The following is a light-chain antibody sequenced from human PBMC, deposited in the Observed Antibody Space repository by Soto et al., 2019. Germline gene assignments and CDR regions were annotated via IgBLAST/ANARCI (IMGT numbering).Light chain of an antibody. CDR3: GTWDSSLSAVL. J-gene: IGLJ2*01. CDR2: DND. V-gene: IGLV1-51*01. Sequence: QSVLTQPPSVSAAPGQTVTISCSGSSSNIEKNFASWYQQFPGTAPKLLIYDNDQRPSGIPDRFSGSKSGTSATLGITGLQTGDEADYYCGTWDSSLSAVLFGGGTKLTVL. CDR1: SSNIEKNF.